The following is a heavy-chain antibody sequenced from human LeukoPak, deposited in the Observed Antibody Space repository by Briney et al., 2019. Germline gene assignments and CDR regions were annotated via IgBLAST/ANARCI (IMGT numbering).Heavy chain of an antibody. D-gene: IGHD3-3*01. Sequence: GASVKISCKASGGTFSSYAISWVRQAPGQGIEWLGGIIPIFGTANYAQKFQGRVTITTDESTSTAYMELSSLRSEDTAVYYCARGVVRGVFQHWGQGTLVTVSS. J-gene: IGHJ1*01. CDR2: IIPIFGTA. CDR1: GGTFSSYA. V-gene: IGHV1-69*05. CDR3: ARGVVRGVFQH.